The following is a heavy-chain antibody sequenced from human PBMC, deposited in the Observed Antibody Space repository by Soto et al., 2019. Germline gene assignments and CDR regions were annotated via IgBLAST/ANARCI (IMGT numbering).Heavy chain of an antibody. CDR2: MNPNSGNT. Sequence: QVQLVQSGAEVKKPGASVKVSCKASGYTFTSYDINWVRQATGQGLEWMGWMNPNSGNTGYAQKFQGRVTMTRNTSISTAYMELSSLRSEDTAVYYCASSPKKLAARTWERFDPWGQGTLVTVSS. V-gene: IGHV1-8*01. CDR1: GYTFTSYD. D-gene: IGHD6-6*01. CDR3: ASSPKKLAARTWERFDP. J-gene: IGHJ5*02.